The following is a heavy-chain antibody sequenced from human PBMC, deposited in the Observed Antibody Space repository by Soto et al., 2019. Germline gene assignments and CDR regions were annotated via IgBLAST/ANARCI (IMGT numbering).Heavy chain of an antibody. Sequence: GGSLRLSCAASGFTFSSYGMHWVRQAPGKGLEWVAVIWYDGSNKYYADSVKGRYTISRDNSQNRLYMQMNSLRAEDTAVYYCARDGGRDYDLWSADYYYYMDVWGKGTTVTVSS. CDR3: ARDGGRDYDLWSADYYYYMDV. D-gene: IGHD3-3*01. CDR1: GFTFSSYG. J-gene: IGHJ6*03. V-gene: IGHV3-33*01. CDR2: IWYDGSNK.